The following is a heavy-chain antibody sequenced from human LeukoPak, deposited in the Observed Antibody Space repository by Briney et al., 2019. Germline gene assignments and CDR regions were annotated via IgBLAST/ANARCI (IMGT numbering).Heavy chain of an antibody. D-gene: IGHD1-20*01. CDR3: ARGGYNWNDVGP. CDR1: GGSISSYY. J-gene: IGHJ5*02. Sequence: SETLSLTCTVSGGSISSYYWSWIRQPPRKGLEWIGYIYYSGSTNYNPSLKSRVTISVDTSKNQFSLKLSSVTAADTAVYYCARGGYNWNDVGPWGQGTLVTVSS. V-gene: IGHV4-59*01. CDR2: IYYSGST.